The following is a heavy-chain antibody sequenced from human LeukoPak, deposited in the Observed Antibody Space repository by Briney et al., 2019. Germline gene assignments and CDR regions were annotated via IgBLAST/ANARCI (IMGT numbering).Heavy chain of an antibody. CDR2: ISYDGSNK. D-gene: IGHD2/OR15-2a*01. CDR3: ATTGST. J-gene: IGHJ4*02. CDR1: GFTFSSYA. V-gene: IGHV3-30-3*01. Sequence: GRSLRLSCAASGFTFSSYAMHWVRQAPGKGLEWVAVISYDGSNKYYADSVKGRFTISRDNSKNTLYLQMNSLRAEDTAVYYCATTGSTWGQGTLVTVSS.